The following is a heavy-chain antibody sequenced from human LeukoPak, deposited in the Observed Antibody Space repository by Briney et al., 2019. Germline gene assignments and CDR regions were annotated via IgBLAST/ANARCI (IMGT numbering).Heavy chain of an antibody. CDR3: ARDSTLKWKLRSVNAFDI. CDR2: ISSSSSYI. D-gene: IGHD1-26*01. Sequence: PGGSLRLSCAASGFTFSSYSINWVRQAPGKGLEWVSSISSSSSYIYYADSVKGRFTISRDNAKNSLYLQMNSLRAEDTAVYYCARDSTLKWKLRSVNAFDIWGQGTMVTVSS. J-gene: IGHJ3*02. CDR1: GFTFSSYS. V-gene: IGHV3-21*01.